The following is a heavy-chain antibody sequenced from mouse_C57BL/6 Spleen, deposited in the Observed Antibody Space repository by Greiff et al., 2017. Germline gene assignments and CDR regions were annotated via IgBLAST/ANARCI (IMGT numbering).Heavy chain of an antibody. CDR3: ANSLPFDY. J-gene: IGHJ3*01. V-gene: IGHV1-50*01. Sequence: QVQLQQPGAELVKPGASVKLSCKASGYTFTSYWMQWVKQRPGQGLEWIGEIDPSDSYTNYNQKFKGKATLTVDTSSSTAYMQLSSLTSEDSAVYYCANSLPFDYWGQGTLVTVSA. D-gene: IGHD2-1*01. CDR2: IDPSDSYT. CDR1: GYTFTSYW.